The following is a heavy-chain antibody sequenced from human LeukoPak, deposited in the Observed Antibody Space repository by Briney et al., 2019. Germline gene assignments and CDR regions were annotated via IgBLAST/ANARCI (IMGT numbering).Heavy chain of an antibody. V-gene: IGHV1-46*01. D-gene: IGHD3-10*01. CDR3: ARDHGSAYYRAPRH. CDR2: INTSDGST. Sequence: GASVKASCKASGYIFTNYYMHSVRQAPGQGREWMGTINTSDGSTTYAQQFQGRVTMTRDTSTSTVYMKLSSIRSEDTAVYYCARDHGSAYYRAPRHWGQGTLVTVSS. J-gene: IGHJ4*02. CDR1: GYIFTNYY.